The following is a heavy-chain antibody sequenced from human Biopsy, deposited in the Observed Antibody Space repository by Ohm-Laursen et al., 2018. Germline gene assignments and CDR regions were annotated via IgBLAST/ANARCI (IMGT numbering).Heavy chain of an antibody. V-gene: IGHV4-59*08. CDR1: GDSIRSYY. J-gene: IGHJ4*02. CDR3: ARRDYRNGFKFDF. D-gene: IGHD3-16*01. CDR2: IYYTGST. Sequence: SETLSLTRTVSGDSIRSYYWSWIRQPPGKGLEWVGYIYYTGSTNYSPSLESRFIMSVDTSKNQFSLRLSSVTAADTAVYYCARRDYRNGFKFDFWGQGTLVTVSS.